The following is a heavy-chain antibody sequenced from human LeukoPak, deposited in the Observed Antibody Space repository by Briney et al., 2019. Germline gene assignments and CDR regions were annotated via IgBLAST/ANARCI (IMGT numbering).Heavy chain of an antibody. CDR3: ARDCSSTSCFDAFDI. CDR2: ISSSGSTI. D-gene: IGHD2-2*01. J-gene: IGHJ3*02. Sequence: GGSLRLSCAAPGFTFSDYYMSWIRQAPGKGLEWVSYISSSGSTIYYADSVKGRFTISRDNAKNSLYLQMNSLRAEDTAVYYCARDCSSTSCFDAFDIWGQGTMVTVSS. V-gene: IGHV3-11*04. CDR1: GFTFSDYY.